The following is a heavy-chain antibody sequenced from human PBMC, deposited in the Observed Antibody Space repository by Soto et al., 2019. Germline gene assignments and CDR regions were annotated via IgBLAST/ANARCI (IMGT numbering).Heavy chain of an antibody. CDR1: GFTFSSYA. CDR3: AKSLHYYDISGYFFDY. CDR2: ISGSGGST. J-gene: IGHJ4*02. Sequence: GGSLRLSCAASGFTFSSYAMSWVRQAPGKGLEWVSAISGSGGSTYYADSVKGRFTISRDNSKNTLYLQMNSLRAEDTAVYYCAKSLHYYDISGYFFDYWGQGTLVTVSS. V-gene: IGHV3-23*01. D-gene: IGHD3-22*01.